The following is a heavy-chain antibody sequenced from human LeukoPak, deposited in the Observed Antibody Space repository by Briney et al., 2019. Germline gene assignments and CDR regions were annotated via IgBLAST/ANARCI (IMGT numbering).Heavy chain of an antibody. Sequence: GRSLRLSCAASGFTFSSYGMHWVRQAPGKGLEWVAVISYDGSNKYYADSVKGRFTISRDNSKNTLYLHMNSLRAEDTAVYYCARDLNGMDVWGQGTTVTVSS. CDR2: ISYDGSNK. CDR3: ARDLNGMDV. CDR1: GFTFSSYG. V-gene: IGHV3-30*03. J-gene: IGHJ6*02.